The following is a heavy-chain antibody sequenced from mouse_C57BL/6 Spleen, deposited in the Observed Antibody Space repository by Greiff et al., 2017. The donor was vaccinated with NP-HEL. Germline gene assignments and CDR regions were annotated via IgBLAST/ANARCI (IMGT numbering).Heavy chain of an antibody. J-gene: IGHJ1*03. D-gene: IGHD1-1*01. Sequence: QVTLKESGPGILQPSQTLSLTCSFSGFSLSTFGMGVGWIRQPSGKGLEWLAHIWWDDDKYYNPALKSRLTISKDTSKNQVFLKIANVDTADTATYYCARIASDGSSYTEYFDVWGTGTTVTVSS. V-gene: IGHV8-8*01. CDR1: GFSLSTFGMG. CDR2: IWWDDDK. CDR3: ARIASDGSSYTEYFDV.